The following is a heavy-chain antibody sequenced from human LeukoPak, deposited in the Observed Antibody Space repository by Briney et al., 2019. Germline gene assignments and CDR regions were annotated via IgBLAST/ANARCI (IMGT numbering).Heavy chain of an antibody. D-gene: IGHD3-10*02. J-gene: IGHJ6*04. Sequence: GGSLRLSCAASGFTSSNYVMSWVRQAPGKGLEWVSGINGNADSTYYADSVKGRFTISRDNAKNSLYLQMNSLRAEDTAVYYCAELGITMIGGVWGKGTTVTISS. CDR2: INGNADST. CDR3: AELGITMIGGV. CDR1: GFTSSNYV. V-gene: IGHV3-23*01.